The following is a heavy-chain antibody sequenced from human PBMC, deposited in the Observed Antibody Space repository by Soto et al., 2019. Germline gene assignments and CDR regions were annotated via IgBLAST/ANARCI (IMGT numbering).Heavy chain of an antibody. D-gene: IGHD4-4*01. V-gene: IGHV2-70*11. CDR2: IDWDDDK. Sequence: ESGPTLVNPTQTLTLTCTFSGFSLSTSGMCVSWIRQPPGKALEWLARIDWDDDKYYSTSLKTRLTISKDTSKNQVVLTMTNMDPVDTATYYCARAMTTVTPDYYYYMDVWGKGTTVTVSS. CDR1: GFSLSTSGMC. J-gene: IGHJ6*03. CDR3: ARAMTTVTPDYYYYMDV.